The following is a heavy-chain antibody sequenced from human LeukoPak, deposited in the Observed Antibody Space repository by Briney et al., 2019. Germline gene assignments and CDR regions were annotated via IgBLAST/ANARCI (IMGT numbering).Heavy chain of an antibody. Sequence: SETLSLTCTVSGGSVSSGSYYWSWMRQPPGKGLEWIGYIYYSGSTNYNPSLKSRVTISVDTSKNQFSLKLSSVTAADTAVYYCARGRSHMGYWGQGTLVTVSS. CDR2: IYYSGST. J-gene: IGHJ4*02. CDR3: ARGRSHMGY. D-gene: IGHD2-21*01. V-gene: IGHV4-61*01. CDR1: GGSVSSGSYY.